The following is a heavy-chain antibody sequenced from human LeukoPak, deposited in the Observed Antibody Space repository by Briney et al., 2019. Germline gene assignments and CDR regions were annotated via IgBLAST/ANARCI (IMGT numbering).Heavy chain of an antibody. CDR2: ISGSGGST. V-gene: IGHV3-23*01. D-gene: IGHD2-2*01. J-gene: IGHJ3*02. Sequence: GGSLRLSCAASGFTFNSYAMSWVRQAPGKGLEWVSAISGSGGSTYYADSVKGRFTISRDNSKNTLYLQMNSLRAEDTAVYYCAKDLSRYCSSTSCFRHDAFDIWGQGTMVTVSS. CDR3: AKDLSRYCSSTSCFRHDAFDI. CDR1: GFTFNSYA.